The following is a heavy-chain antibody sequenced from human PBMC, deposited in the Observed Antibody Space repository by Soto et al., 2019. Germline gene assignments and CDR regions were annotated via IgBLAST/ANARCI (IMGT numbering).Heavy chain of an antibody. Sequence: SETLSLTCAVYGGSFSGYYWSWIRQPPGKGLEWIGEINHSGSTNYNPSLKSRVTISVDTSKNQFSLKLSSVTAADTAVYYCARGAVTTVYWGQGTLVTVSS. V-gene: IGHV4-34*01. CDR3: ARGAVTTVY. D-gene: IGHD4-17*01. CDR1: GGSFSGYY. CDR2: INHSGST. J-gene: IGHJ4*02.